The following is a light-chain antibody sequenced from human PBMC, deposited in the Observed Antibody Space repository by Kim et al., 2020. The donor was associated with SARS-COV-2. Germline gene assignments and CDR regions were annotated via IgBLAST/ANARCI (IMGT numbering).Light chain of an antibody. CDR3: LQHNTYPIT. Sequence: ASVEDRVTITCRSSHDIRNDLGWYQQNPGGAPKRLIYGASSLQSGVPSRFSGSGSGTEFTLTISSLQPEDFATYFCLQHNTYPITFGQGTRLEIK. CDR1: HDIRND. CDR2: GAS. J-gene: IGKJ5*01. V-gene: IGKV1-17*01.